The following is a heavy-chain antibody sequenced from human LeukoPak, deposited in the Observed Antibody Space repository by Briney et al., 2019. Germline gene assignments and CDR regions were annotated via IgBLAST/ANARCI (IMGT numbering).Heavy chain of an antibody. V-gene: IGHV4-34*01. CDR3: ARQKGYSSSWRYNWVDP. J-gene: IGHJ5*02. CDR1: GGSFSGYY. Sequence: SETLSLTCAVYGGSFSGYYWSWIRQPPGKGLEWIGEINHSGSTNYNPSLKSRVTISVDTSKNQFSLKLSSVTAADTAVYYCARQKGYSSSWRYNWVDPWGQGTLVTVSS. CDR2: INHSGST. D-gene: IGHD6-13*01.